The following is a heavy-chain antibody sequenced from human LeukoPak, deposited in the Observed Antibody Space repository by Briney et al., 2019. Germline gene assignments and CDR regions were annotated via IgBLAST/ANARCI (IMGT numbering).Heavy chain of an antibody. CDR3: ARSPFDYYYMDV. J-gene: IGHJ6*03. CDR1: GFTFSSYG. CDR2: ISGSGGST. V-gene: IGHV3-23*01. Sequence: GGTLRLSCAASGFTFSSYGMSWVRQAPGKGLEWVSAISGSGGSTYYADSVKGRFTISRDNSKNTLYLQMNSLRAEDTAVYYCARSPFDYYYMDVWGKGTTVTVSS.